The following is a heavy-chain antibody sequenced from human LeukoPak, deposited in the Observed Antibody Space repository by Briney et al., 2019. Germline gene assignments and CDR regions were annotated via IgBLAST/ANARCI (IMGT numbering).Heavy chain of an antibody. J-gene: IGHJ4*02. CDR1: GDTFTGYY. D-gene: IGHD3-10*01. V-gene: IGHV1-2*04. Sequence: GASVKVSCNASGDTFTGYYIHWVGRAPGQGREWMGGINPNSGGTDYSQKFQGSVAMTRDTSISTAYMDLSSLRSDDTAVYYCARDDMVRGVMVSDWGQGTLVTVSS. CDR2: INPNSGGT. CDR3: ARDDMVRGVMVSD.